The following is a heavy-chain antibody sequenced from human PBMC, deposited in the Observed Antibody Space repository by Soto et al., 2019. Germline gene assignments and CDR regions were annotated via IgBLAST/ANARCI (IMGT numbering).Heavy chain of an antibody. CDR3: ARDLSYYDSSGYYPRIYYYYYGMDV. D-gene: IGHD3-22*01. J-gene: IGHJ6*02. V-gene: IGHV3-21*01. CDR2: ISSSSSYI. CDR1: GFTFSDYY. Sequence: GGSLRLSCAASGFTFSDYYMSWVRQAPGKGLEWVSSISSSSSYIYYADSVKGRFTISRDNAKNSLYLQMNSLRAEDTAVYYCARDLSYYDSSGYYPRIYYYYYGMDVWGQGTTVTVSS.